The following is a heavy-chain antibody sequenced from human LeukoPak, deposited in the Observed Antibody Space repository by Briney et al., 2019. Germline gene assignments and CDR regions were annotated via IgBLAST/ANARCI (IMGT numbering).Heavy chain of an antibody. Sequence: PGGSLRLSCAASGFTFSSHWMHWVRQAPGKGLVWVSRIDAEGSGTTNVDSVKGRFTISRDNAKSTLYLQMYSLRAEDTAVYYCARGSGEGATDYWGQGTLVTVSS. CDR3: ARGSGEGATDY. J-gene: IGHJ4*02. CDR1: GFTFSSHW. V-gene: IGHV3-74*01. CDR2: IDAEGSGT. D-gene: IGHD1-26*01.